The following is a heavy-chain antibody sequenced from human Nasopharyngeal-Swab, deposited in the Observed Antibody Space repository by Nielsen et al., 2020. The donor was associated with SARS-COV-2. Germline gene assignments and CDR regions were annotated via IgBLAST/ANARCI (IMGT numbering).Heavy chain of an antibody. Sequence: SETLSLTCTVSGGSISSSSYYWGWIRQPPGKGLERIGSIYYSGSTYYNPSLKSRVTISVDTSKNQFSLKLSSVTAADTAVYYCARDEYCSGGSCYSPNWFDPWGQGTLVTVSS. V-gene: IGHV4-39*02. D-gene: IGHD2-15*01. CDR1: GGSISSSSYY. CDR2: IYYSGST. CDR3: ARDEYCSGGSCYSPNWFDP. J-gene: IGHJ5*02.